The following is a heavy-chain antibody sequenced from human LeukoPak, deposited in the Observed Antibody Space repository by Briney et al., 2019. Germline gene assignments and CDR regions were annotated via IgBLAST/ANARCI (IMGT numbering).Heavy chain of an antibody. CDR1: GYTFTSYG. J-gene: IGHJ4*02. D-gene: IGHD6-13*01. V-gene: IGHV1-3*01. CDR2: INAGNGNT. Sequence: ASVKVSCKASGYTFTSYGISWVRQAPGQGLEWMGWINAGNGNTKYSQKFQGRVTITRDTSASTAYMELSSLRSEDTAVYYCARVAKLSSWPRFDYWGQGTLVTVSS. CDR3: ARVAKLSSWPRFDY.